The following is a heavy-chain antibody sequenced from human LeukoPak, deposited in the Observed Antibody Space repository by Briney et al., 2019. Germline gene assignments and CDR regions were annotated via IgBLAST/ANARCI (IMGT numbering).Heavy chain of an antibody. CDR1: GGTFSSYA. V-gene: IGHV1-69*13. CDR2: IIPIFGTA. Sequence: SVKVSCKASGGTFSSYAISWVRQAPGQGLEWMGGIIPIFGTANYAQKFQGRVTITADESTSTAYMELSSLRSEDTAVYYCARGRIAAAFKYYYYYMDVWGKGTTVTISS. CDR3: ARGRIAAAFKYYYYYMDV. D-gene: IGHD6-13*01. J-gene: IGHJ6*03.